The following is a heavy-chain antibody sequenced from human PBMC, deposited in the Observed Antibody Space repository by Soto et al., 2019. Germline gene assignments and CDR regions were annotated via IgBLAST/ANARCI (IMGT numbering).Heavy chain of an antibody. CDR1: GYTFNTFY. V-gene: IGHV1-46*02. Sequence: QVQLVQSGAEVKKPGASVKVSCKASGYTFNTFYIHWVRQAPGQGLEWMGIINPSGGSTTYAQKFQGRVTMTRDTSTRTVYMELSSLRSEDTALYYCARSDFDWLSQARYYFDYWGQGTLVTVSS. D-gene: IGHD3-9*01. J-gene: IGHJ4*02. CDR2: INPSGGST. CDR3: ARSDFDWLSQARYYFDY.